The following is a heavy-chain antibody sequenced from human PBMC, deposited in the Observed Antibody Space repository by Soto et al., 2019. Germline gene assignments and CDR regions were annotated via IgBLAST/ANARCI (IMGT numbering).Heavy chain of an antibody. Sequence: ASVKVSCKASGYTFTSYGISWVRQAPGQGLEWMGWISAYNGNTNYAQKLQGRVTMTTDTSTSTAYMELRSLRSDDTAVYYCARSGVLRYFDLLSEYNFDYWGQGTLVTVSS. CDR1: GYTFTSYG. CDR3: ARSGVLRYFDLLSEYNFDY. D-gene: IGHD3-9*01. V-gene: IGHV1-18*01. CDR2: ISAYNGNT. J-gene: IGHJ4*02.